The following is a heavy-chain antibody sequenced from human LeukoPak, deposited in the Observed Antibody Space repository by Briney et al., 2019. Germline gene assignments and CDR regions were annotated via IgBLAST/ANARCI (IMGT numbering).Heavy chain of an antibody. CDR3: ARDPAIAARDYYFDY. V-gene: IGHV3-11*04. Sequence: GGSLRLSCAASGFTFSDYYMSWIRQAPGKGLEWVSYISSSGSTIYYADSVKGRFTISRDNAKNSLYLQMNSLRAEDTAVYYCARDPAIAARDYYFDYWGQGTLVTVSS. CDR1: GFTFSDYY. CDR2: ISSSGSTI. J-gene: IGHJ4*02. D-gene: IGHD6-6*01.